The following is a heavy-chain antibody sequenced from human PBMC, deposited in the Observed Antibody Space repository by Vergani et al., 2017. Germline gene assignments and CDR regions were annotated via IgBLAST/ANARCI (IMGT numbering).Heavy chain of an antibody. V-gene: IGHV1-69*11. Sequence: QDQVVQSGAEVKKPGSSVKVSCETYGGTFRDDAISWVRQAPGQGLEWMGGIIPMLGTTNYAQKFQGRVTINADGPMTTVYMELSGLRSEDTAVYYCARGEVRPTTKYYYYMDVWGKGTTVTVSS. CDR3: ARGEVRPTTKYYYYMDV. CDR1: GGTFRDDA. J-gene: IGHJ6*03. CDR2: IIPMLGTT. D-gene: IGHD1-14*01.